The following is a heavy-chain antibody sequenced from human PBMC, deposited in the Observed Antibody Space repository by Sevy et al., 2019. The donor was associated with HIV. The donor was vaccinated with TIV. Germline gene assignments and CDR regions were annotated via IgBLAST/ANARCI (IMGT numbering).Heavy chain of an antibody. Sequence: GGSLRLSCTASGFKFDDYAMHWVRQPPGKGLEWVSGITWDGGHTGYADSVKGRFIISRDNTKSSLYLQMNSLRAEDTDLYYCAKDLRRGDILTGYLNYWGQGILVTVSS. CDR3: AKDLRRGDILTGYLNY. J-gene: IGHJ4*02. D-gene: IGHD3-9*01. V-gene: IGHV3-9*01. CDR1: GFKFDDYA. CDR2: ITWDGGHT.